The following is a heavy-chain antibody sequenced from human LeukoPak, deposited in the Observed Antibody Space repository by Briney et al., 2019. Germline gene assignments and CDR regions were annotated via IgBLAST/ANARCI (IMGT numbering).Heavy chain of an antibody. J-gene: IGHJ4*02. D-gene: IGHD6-13*01. CDR2: IYYSGST. CDR3: ARQGSSSWYDYIDY. V-gene: IGHV4-59*01. CDR1: GGSISSYY. Sequence: SETLSLTCTVSGGSISSYYWSWIRQPPGKGLEWIGYIYYSGSTNYDPSLKSRATISVDTSKNQFSLKLSSVTAADTAVYYCARQGSSSWYDYIDYWGQGTLVTVSS.